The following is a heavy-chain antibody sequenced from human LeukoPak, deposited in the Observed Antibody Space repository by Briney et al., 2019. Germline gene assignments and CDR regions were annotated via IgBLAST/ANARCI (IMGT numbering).Heavy chain of an antibody. Sequence: GGSLRLSCAASGFTISSYAMSWVRQAPGKGLEWVSAISGSGGSTYYADSVKGRFTISRDNSKNTLYLQMNSLRAEDTAVYYCASTMVRGVTHYYYYGMDVWGQGTTVTVSS. CDR2: ISGSGGST. CDR3: ASTMVRGVTHYYYYGMDV. D-gene: IGHD3-10*01. CDR1: GFTISSYA. J-gene: IGHJ6*02. V-gene: IGHV3-23*01.